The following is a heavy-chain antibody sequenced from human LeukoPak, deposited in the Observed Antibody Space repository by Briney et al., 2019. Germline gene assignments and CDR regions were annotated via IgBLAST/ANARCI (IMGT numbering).Heavy chain of an antibody. V-gene: IGHV1-69*05. Sequence: SVKVSCKASGGTFSSYAISWVRQAPGQGLEWMGGIIPIFGTANYAQKFQGRVTITTDESTSTAYMELSSLRSEDTAVYYCATDKGFRQGYCSGGSCHNWFDPWGQGTLVTVSS. CDR2: IIPIFGTA. D-gene: IGHD2-15*01. CDR3: ATDKGFRQGYCSGGSCHNWFDP. CDR1: GGTFSSYA. J-gene: IGHJ5*02.